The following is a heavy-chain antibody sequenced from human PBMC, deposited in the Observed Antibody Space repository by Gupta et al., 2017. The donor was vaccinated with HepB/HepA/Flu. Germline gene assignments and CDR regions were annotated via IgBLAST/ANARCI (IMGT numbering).Heavy chain of an antibody. CDR3: ASPGRGYCSSTSCHYFDY. CDR2: IYYSGST. J-gene: IGHJ4*02. V-gene: IGHV4-39*01. Sequence: QLQLQESGPGLVKPSETLSLTCTVSGGSISSSSYYWGWIRQPPGKGLEWIGSIYYSGSTYYNPSLKSRVTISVDTSKNQFSLKLSSVTAADTAVYYCASPGRGYCSSTSCHYFDYWGQGTLVTVSS. CDR1: GGSISSSSYY. D-gene: IGHD2-2*01.